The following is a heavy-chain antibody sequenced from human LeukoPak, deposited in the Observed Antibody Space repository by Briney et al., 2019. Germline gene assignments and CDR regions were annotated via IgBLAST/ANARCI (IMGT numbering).Heavy chain of an antibody. J-gene: IGHJ6*03. CDR3: AREGRSSNWHTNYDHYMDV. D-gene: IGHD1/OR15-1a*01. CDR1: GFTFSSYE. Sequence: QPGGSLRLSCAASGFTFSSYEMNWVRQAPGKGLEWVSYISSSGSTIYYADSVKGRFTISRDNAKNSLYLQMNSLRAEDTAVYYCAREGRSSNWHTNYDHYMDVWGKGTTVTVSS. V-gene: IGHV3-48*03. CDR2: ISSSGSTI.